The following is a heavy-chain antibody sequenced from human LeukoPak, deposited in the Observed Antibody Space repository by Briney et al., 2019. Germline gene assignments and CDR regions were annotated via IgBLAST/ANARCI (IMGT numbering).Heavy chain of an antibody. CDR1: GFTFSSYA. V-gene: IGHV3-23*01. CDR2: ISSSGGTT. J-gene: IGHJ3*02. CDR3: ARVREYCSGGSCYSHAFDI. Sequence: GGSLRLSCAASGFTFSSYAMSWVRQAPGKGLEWVSAISSSGGTTYYADSVKGRFTISRDNSKNTLYLQMNSLRAEDTAVYYCARVREYCSGGSCYSHAFDIWGQGTMVTVSS. D-gene: IGHD2-15*01.